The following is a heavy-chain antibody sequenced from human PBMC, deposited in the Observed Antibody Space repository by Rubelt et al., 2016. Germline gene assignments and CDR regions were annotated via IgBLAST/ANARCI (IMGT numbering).Heavy chain of an antibody. CDR1: GFTFSSYA. V-gene: IGHV3-23*04. J-gene: IGHJ5*02. Sequence: DVQLVESGGGLVQPGGSLRLSCAASGFTFSSYAMNWVRQAPGKGLEWVSSISSSAGSTYYADSVKGRFTISRDNSKDTLYLQMNSLRADETAVYYCAKDLWSAPHVGMAAETWGQGTLVTVSS. D-gene: IGHD5-24*01. CDR3: AKDLWSAPHVGMAAET. CDR2: ISSSAGST.